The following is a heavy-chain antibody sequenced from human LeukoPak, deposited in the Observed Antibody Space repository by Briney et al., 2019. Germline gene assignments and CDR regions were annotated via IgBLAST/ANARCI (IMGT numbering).Heavy chain of an antibody. D-gene: IGHD6-19*01. CDR3: AKDSSGPAY. J-gene: IGHJ4*02. CDR1: GFIVNSNY. Sequence: GGSLRLSCAASGFIVNSNYMSWVRQAPGKGLEWVSVIYSGVGTFYAGSVKGRFTISRDNSKNTLYLQMNSLRAEDTAVYYCAKDSSGPAYWGQGTLVTVSS. CDR2: IYSGVGT. V-gene: IGHV3-53*01.